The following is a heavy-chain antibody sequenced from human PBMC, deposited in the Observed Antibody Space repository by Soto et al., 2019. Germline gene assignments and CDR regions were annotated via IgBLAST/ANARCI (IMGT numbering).Heavy chain of an antibody. V-gene: IGHV1-46*01. CDR2: INPSGGST. Sequence: GASVKVSCKASGYTFTSYYMHWVRQAPGQGLEWMGIINPSGGSTRFAQKFQGRVTLTRDTSTSTVYMELSSLRSDDTAVYYCARASRAEPHDYWGQGTLVTVSS. J-gene: IGHJ4*02. CDR3: ARASRAEPHDY. CDR1: GYTFTSYY. D-gene: IGHD3-10*01.